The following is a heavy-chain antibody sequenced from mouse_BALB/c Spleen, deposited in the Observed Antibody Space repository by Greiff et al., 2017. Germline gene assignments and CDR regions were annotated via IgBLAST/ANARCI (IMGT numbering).Heavy chain of an antibody. V-gene: IGHV1-69*02. Sequence: QVQLQRPGAELVKPGAPVKLSCKASGYTFTSYWMNWVKQRPGRGLEWIGRIDPSDSETHYNQKFKDKATLTVDKSSSTAYIQLSSLTSEDSAVYYCARLGDYGDVWGAGTTVTVSS. J-gene: IGHJ1*01. CDR3: ARLGDYGDV. CDR2: IDPSDSET. CDR1: GYTFTSYW. D-gene: IGHD1-1*02.